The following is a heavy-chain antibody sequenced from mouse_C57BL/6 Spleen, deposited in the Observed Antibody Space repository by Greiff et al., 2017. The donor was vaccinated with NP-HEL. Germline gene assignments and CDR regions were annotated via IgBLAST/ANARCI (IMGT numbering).Heavy chain of an antibody. Sequence: DVKLQESGPGLVKPSQSLSLTCSVTGYSITSGYYWNWIRQFPGNKLEWMGYISYDGSNNYNPSLKNRISITRDTSKNQFFLKLNSVTTEDTATYYCAREDGYFSPFAYWGQGTLVTVSA. CDR1: GYSITSGYY. V-gene: IGHV3-6*01. CDR3: AREDGYFSPFAY. D-gene: IGHD2-3*01. J-gene: IGHJ3*01. CDR2: ISYDGSN.